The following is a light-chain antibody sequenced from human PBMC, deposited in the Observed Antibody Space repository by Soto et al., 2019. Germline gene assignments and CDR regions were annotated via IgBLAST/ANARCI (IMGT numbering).Light chain of an antibody. CDR3: QQYSYWPRT. V-gene: IGKV3-15*01. CDR1: QSVSSY. Sequence: EIVLTQSPATLSLSPGERATLSCRASQSVSSYLAWYQQKPGQPPRLLIYDASTMATGFPARFSGSGSGTEFTLTISSLQSEDFAVYYCQQYSYWPRTFGQGTKVDIK. J-gene: IGKJ1*01. CDR2: DAS.